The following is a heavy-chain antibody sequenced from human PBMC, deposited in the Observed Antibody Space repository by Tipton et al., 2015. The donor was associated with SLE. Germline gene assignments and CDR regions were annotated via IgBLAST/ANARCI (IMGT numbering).Heavy chain of an antibody. J-gene: IGHJ3*01. D-gene: IGHD7-27*01. CDR1: GFTFSRYG. CDR2: ISSSSSYI. V-gene: IGHV3-21*04. Sequence: SLRLSCAASGFTFSRYGMNWVRQAPGKGLEWVSSISSSSSYIYYADSVKGRFTISRDNAKNSLYLQMNSLRAEDTAVYHCARSNWGLTGGAFDVWGQGTAVTVSS. CDR3: ARSNWGLTGGAFDV.